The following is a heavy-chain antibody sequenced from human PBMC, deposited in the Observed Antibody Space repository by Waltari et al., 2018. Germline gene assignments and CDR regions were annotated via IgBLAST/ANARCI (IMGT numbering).Heavy chain of an antibody. V-gene: IGHV4-4*07. Sequence: QVQLQESGPGLVKPSEPLSLTGTVSGGSISSYYWSWIRQPAGKGLEWIGRIYTSGGTNYNPSLKSRVTMSVDTSKNQVSLKRSSVTAADTAVYYCARGGRLLDWVDPWGQGTLVTVSS. CDR3: ARGGRLLDWVDP. CDR1: GGSISSYY. J-gene: IGHJ5*02. D-gene: IGHD3-16*01. CDR2: IYTSGGT.